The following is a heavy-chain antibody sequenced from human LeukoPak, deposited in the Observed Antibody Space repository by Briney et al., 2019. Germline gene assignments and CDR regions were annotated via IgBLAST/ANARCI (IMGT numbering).Heavy chain of an antibody. D-gene: IGHD6-13*01. CDR3: ARGVEGDSSSWYADFSPKSTYNWFDP. CDR1: GFTFSDYY. Sequence: ESGGSLRLSCAASGFTFSDYYMSWIRQAPGKGLEWVSYISSSGSTIYYADSVKGRFTISRDNAKNSLYLQMNSLRAEDTAVYYCARGVEGDSSSWYADFSPKSTYNWFDPWGREPWSPSPQ. V-gene: IGHV3-11*01. J-gene: IGHJ5*02. CDR2: ISSSGSTI.